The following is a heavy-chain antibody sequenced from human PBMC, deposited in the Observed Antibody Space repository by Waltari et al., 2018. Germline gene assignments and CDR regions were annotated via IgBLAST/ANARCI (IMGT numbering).Heavy chain of an antibody. V-gene: IGHV4-39*01. D-gene: IGHD2-8*01. CDR3: ARHYKVYAIDY. Sequence: QLQLQESGPGLVKPLETLSLTCTVSGGSIISSSYDWGWIRQTPVKGLEWIGSIYYSGSTCYNPSLKSRVTISVDTSKNQFSLKLSSVTAADTAVYYCARHYKVYAIDYWGQGTLVTVSS. CDR1: GGSIISSSYD. J-gene: IGHJ4*02. CDR2: IYYSGST.